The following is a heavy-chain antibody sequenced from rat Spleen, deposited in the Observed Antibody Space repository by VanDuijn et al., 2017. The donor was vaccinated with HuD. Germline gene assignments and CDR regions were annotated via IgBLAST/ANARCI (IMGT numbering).Heavy chain of an antibody. V-gene: IGHV5S13*01. J-gene: IGHJ3*01. CDR1: GFTFTNYD. CDR3: ARQDTSGYSNWFTY. Sequence: EVQLVESGGGFVQPGRSLKLSCTASGFTFTNYDMAWVRQTPTKGLEWIASISTGGGNTYFRDSVKGRFTISRNNAKNTQYLQMDSLRSEDTATYYCARQDTSGYSNWFTYWGQGTLVTVSS. D-gene: IGHD4-3*01. CDR2: ISTGGGNT.